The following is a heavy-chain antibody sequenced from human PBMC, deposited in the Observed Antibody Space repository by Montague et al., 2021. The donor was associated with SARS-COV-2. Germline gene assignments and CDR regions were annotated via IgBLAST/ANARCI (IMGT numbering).Heavy chain of an antibody. D-gene: IGHD2-2*01. CDR3: TREGYQVLWSDYYYYGMDV. V-gene: IGHV4-34*01. Sequence: SETLSLTCAVYGGSFSGYYWSWIRQPPGKGLEWIGEINHSGSNNXSPSLKSRVTISVDTSKNQFSLKLSSVTAADTAVYYCTREGYQVLWSDYYYYGMDVWGQGTTVTVSS. CDR1: GGSFSGYY. J-gene: IGHJ6*02. CDR2: INHSGSN.